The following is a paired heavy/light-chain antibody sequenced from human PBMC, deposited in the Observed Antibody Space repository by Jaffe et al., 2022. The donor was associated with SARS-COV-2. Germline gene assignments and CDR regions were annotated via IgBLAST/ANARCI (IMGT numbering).Light chain of an antibody. J-gene: IGLJ3*02. CDR1: SSNIGNNY. V-gene: IGLV1-51*02. Sequence: QSVLTQPPSVSAAPGQKVTISCSGSSSNIGNNYVSWYQKLPGTAPKLLIYENNKRPSGIPDRFSGSKSGTSATLGITGLRTGDEADYYCGTWDNSLSAGVFGGGTKLTVL. CDR2: ENN. CDR3: GTWDNSLSAGV.
Heavy chain of an antibody. D-gene: IGHD3-10*01. CDR3: ARDRPLWFGEPTRDDAFDI. CDR2: IKEDGSEK. Sequence: EVQLVESGGGLVQPGGSLRLSCAASGFTFSTYWMSWVRQAPGKGLEWVAKIKEDGSEKHYVDSVKGRFTISRDNAKKSLYLQMNSLRAGDTAVYYCARDRPLWFGEPTRDDAFDIWGQGTMVTVSS. J-gene: IGHJ3*02. V-gene: IGHV3-7*01. CDR1: GFTFSTYW.